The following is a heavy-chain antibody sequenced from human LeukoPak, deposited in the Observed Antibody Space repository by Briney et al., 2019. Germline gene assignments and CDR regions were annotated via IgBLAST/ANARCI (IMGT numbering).Heavy chain of an antibody. V-gene: IGHV4-39*07. D-gene: IGHD5-18*01. Sequence: SETLSLTCTVSGGSISGSSYYWGWIRQPPGKGLEWNGSVYYSGSTYYNPSLKSRVTISVDTSKNQFSLKLSSVTAADTAVYYCARVGYSYGSHYFDYWGQGTLVTVSS. CDR1: GGSISGSSYY. CDR3: ARVGYSYGSHYFDY. CDR2: VYYSGST. J-gene: IGHJ4*02.